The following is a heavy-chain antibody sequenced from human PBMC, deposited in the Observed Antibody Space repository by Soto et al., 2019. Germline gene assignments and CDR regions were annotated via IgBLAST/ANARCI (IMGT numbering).Heavy chain of an antibody. CDR1: GFTFSTFA. D-gene: IGHD2-8*01. J-gene: IGHJ5*02. V-gene: IGHV3-33*01. CDR3: VRGSSCSNGVRYNLGWFGP. CDR2: IWPDGNDK. Sequence: ESGGGVVQPGRSLRLSCTASGFTFSTFALHWVRQGPGKGLECVAIIWPDGNDKYYADSVKGRFTISSDNSKNTLSLQMNSLRAEDTAVYYCVRGSSCSNGVRYNLGWFGPWGQGTLVTVSS.